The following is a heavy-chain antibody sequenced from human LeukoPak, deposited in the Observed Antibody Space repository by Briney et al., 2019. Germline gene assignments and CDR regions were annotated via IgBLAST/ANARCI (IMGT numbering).Heavy chain of an antibody. J-gene: IGHJ5*02. CDR2: ITATGNT. Sequence: SETLSLTCTVSGYSISSGYYWGWIRQPPGKGLEWIGYITATGNTKYNPSLKSRVTMSVDTSKNQFSLKLNSVTAADTAVYYCARDYDVLTAYPPTQLFDPWGQGTLVTVSS. CDR3: ARDYDVLTAYPPTQLFDP. V-gene: IGHV4-38-2*02. D-gene: IGHD3-9*01. CDR1: GYSISSGYY.